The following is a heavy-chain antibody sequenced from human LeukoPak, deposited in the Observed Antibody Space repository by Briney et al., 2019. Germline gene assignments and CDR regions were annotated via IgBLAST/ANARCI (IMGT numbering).Heavy chain of an antibody. V-gene: IGHV4-30-2*01. D-gene: IGHD6-13*01. Sequence: SKTLSLTCAVSGGSISSGGYSWSWIRQPPGKGLEWIGYIYHSGSTYYNPSLKSRVTISVDRSKNQFSLKLSSVTAADTAVYYCARARGSSPNFDYWGQGTLVTVSS. CDR2: IYHSGST. CDR3: ARARGSSPNFDY. CDR1: GGSISSGGYS. J-gene: IGHJ4*02.